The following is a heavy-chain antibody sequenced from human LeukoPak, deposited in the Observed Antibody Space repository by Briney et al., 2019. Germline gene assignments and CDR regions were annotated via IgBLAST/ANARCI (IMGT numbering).Heavy chain of an antibody. Sequence: ASVKVSCKASGGTSSSYAISWVRQAPGQGLEWMGGIIPIFGTANYAQKFQGRVTITADESTSTAYMELSSLRSEDTAVYYCARGYGATPPYYYYYGMDVWGQGTTVTVSS. CDR2: IIPIFGTA. CDR3: ARGYGATPPYYYYYGMDV. CDR1: GGTSSSYA. J-gene: IGHJ6*02. D-gene: IGHD4-17*01. V-gene: IGHV1-69*01.